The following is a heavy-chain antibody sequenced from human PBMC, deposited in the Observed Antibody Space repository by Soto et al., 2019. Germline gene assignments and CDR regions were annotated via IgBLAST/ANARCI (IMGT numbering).Heavy chain of an antibody. CDR1: GFTFSSYS. Sequence: GGSLRLSCAASGFTFSSYSMNWVRQAPGKGLEWVGRIKSKTDGGTTDYAAPVKGRFTISRDDSKNTLYLQMNSLKTEDTAVYYCTTDSRQQWLDYFDHWGQGTLVTVSS. D-gene: IGHD6-19*01. CDR2: IKSKTDGGTT. V-gene: IGHV3-15*01. CDR3: TTDSRQQWLDYFDH. J-gene: IGHJ4*02.